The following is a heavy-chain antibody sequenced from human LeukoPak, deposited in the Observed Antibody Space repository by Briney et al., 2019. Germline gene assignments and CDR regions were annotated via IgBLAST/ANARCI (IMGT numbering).Heavy chain of an antibody. D-gene: IGHD4-11*01. Sequence: PGRSLRLSCAASGFTFSSYGMHWVRQAPGKGLEGVAVISYDGSNKYYADSVKGRFTISRDNSKNTLYLQMNSLRAEDTAVYYCAKGYYSNLSYYYYGMDVWGQGTTVTVSS. J-gene: IGHJ6*02. V-gene: IGHV3-30*18. CDR3: AKGYYSNLSYYYYGMDV. CDR1: GFTFSSYG. CDR2: ISYDGSNK.